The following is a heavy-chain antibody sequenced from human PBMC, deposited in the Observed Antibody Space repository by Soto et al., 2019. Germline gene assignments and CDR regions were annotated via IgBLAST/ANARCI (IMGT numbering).Heavy chain of an antibody. CDR3: ARDGPTVTTYSIFSYYYYYYGMDV. D-gene: IGHD4-17*01. Sequence: GGSLRLSCAASGFTFSSYAMHWVRQAPGKGLEWVAVISYDGSNKYYADSVKGRFTISRDNSKNTLYLQMNSLRAEDTAVYYCARDGPTVTTYSIFSYYYYYYGMDVWGQGTTVTVSS. CDR2: ISYDGSNK. J-gene: IGHJ6*02. CDR1: GFTFSSYA. V-gene: IGHV3-30-3*01.